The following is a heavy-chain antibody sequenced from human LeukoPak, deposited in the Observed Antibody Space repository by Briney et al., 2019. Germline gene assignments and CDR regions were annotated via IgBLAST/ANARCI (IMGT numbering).Heavy chain of an antibody. CDR1: GGSISTSNYS. CDR3: ARTAQRYFDL. J-gene: IGHJ2*01. Sequence: SETLSLTCTVSGGSISTSNYSWGWIRQPPGKGLEWIANIYYSGSTYYNPSLKSRVTISVDTSKNQFSLKLSSVTAADTAVYYCARTAQRYFDLWGRGTLVTVSS. D-gene: IGHD6-25*01. V-gene: IGHV4-39*07. CDR2: IYYSGST.